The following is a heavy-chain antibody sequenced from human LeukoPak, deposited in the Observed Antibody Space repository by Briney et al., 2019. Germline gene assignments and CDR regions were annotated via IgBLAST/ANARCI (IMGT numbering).Heavy chain of an antibody. CDR1: GGSISTYY. Sequence: KSSETLSLTCTVSGGSISTYYWSWIRQPPGKGLEWVGYIYNSGSTNYHPSLKSRVTISLGTSENQFSLTLSSVTAADTAVYYCARGWFGNFLHFDYRGQGTLVTVSS. CDR2: IYNSGST. CDR3: ARGWFGNFLHFDY. V-gene: IGHV4-59*01. J-gene: IGHJ4*02. D-gene: IGHD3-10*01.